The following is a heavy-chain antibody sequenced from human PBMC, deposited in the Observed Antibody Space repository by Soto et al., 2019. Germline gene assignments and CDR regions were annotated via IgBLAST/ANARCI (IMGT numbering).Heavy chain of an antibody. V-gene: IGHV1-18*01. J-gene: IGHJ4*02. Sequence: QDHLVQSGAEVKKPGASVKVSCQGSGYAFTTYGITWVRQAPGQGLEWMGWISAQNGNTNYAQKIQGRVTVTRDTSTSTAYKELRSLRYDDTAVYYCARGRYGDYWGQGALVTVSS. CDR3: ARGRYGDY. D-gene: IGHD1-1*01. CDR1: GYAFTTYG. CDR2: ISAQNGNT.